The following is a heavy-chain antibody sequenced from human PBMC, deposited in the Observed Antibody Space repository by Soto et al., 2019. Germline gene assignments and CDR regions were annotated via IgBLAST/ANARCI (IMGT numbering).Heavy chain of an antibody. Sequence: EVQLVESGGGLVQPGGSLRLSCVASGFTFSAYSMNWVRQAPGKGLEWISYRRTGRNTIYYAGSVKGRFTISREDGKNALYLLTSSLKAEDTAVYYCARHQDYAFDIGGLGTTVIVSS. CDR2: RRTGRNTI. CDR1: GFTFSAYS. CDR3: ARHQDYAFDI. V-gene: IGHV3-48*01. J-gene: IGHJ3*02.